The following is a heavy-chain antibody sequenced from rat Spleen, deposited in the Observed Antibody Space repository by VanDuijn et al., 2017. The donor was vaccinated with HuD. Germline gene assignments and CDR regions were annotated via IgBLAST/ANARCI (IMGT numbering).Heavy chain of an antibody. J-gene: IGHJ4*01. D-gene: IGHD1-5*01. CDR3: ARQGIGITRDYVMDA. CDR1: GFTFSDYN. CDR2: IIYDGTRT. Sequence: EMQLVESGGGLVQPGRSLKLSCAASGFTFSDYNMAWVRQAPRKGLEWVATIIYDGTRTYYRDSVKGRFTISRDNAKSSLYLQMNSLKSEDTATYYCARQGIGITRDYVMDAWGQGASVIVSS. V-gene: IGHV5S10*01.